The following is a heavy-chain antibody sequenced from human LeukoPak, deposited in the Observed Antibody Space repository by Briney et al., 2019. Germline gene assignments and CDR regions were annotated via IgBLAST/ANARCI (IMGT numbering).Heavy chain of an antibody. Sequence: HLGGSLRLSCAASGFTFSSYAMSWVRQAPGKGLEGVSAISGSGGSTYYADSVKGLFTISRDNSKNTLYLQMNSLRAEDTAVYYCARALRYIAAFDYWGQGTLVTVSS. CDR3: ARALRYIAAFDY. D-gene: IGHD6-13*01. V-gene: IGHV3-23*01. CDR1: GFTFSSYA. CDR2: ISGSGGST. J-gene: IGHJ4*02.